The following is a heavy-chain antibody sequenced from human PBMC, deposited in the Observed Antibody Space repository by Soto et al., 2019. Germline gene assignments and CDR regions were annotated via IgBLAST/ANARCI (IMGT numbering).Heavy chain of an antibody. Sequence: QITLKESGPTLVKPTQTLTLTCTFSGFSLSTSGVGVGWIRQPPGKALEWLALIYWDDDKRYSPSLKSRLTITKDTSKNQVVLTLTNMDAVDTAPYYCAHCSYYDSGSNWFDPWGQGTLVTVSS. CDR1: GFSLSTSGVG. CDR3: AHCSYYDSGSNWFDP. V-gene: IGHV2-5*02. J-gene: IGHJ5*02. D-gene: IGHD3-10*01. CDR2: IYWDDDK.